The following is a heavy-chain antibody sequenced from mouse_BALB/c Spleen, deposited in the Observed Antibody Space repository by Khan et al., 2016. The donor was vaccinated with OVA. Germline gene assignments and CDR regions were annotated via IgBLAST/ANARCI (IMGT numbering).Heavy chain of an antibody. J-gene: IGHJ1*01. Sequence: EVQLQESGPGLVKPSQTVSLTCTVTGISITSGNYRWSWIRQFPGNKLEWIGNIYYSGTVTYNPSLTSRTTITRDTSKNQFFLEMNSLTVEDTATYYCARDYGSLYWYFDVWGAGTTVTVSS. V-gene: IGHV3-5*02. CDR1: GISITSGNYR. CDR2: IYYSGTV. D-gene: IGHD1-1*01. CDR3: ARDYGSLYWYFDV.